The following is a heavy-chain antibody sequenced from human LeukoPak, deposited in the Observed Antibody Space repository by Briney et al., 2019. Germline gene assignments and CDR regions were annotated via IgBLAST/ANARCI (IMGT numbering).Heavy chain of an antibody. V-gene: IGHV3-23*01. CDR2: ISGSGGNT. D-gene: IGHD3-16*01. Sequence: SGGSLRLSCAASGFTFSSYAMSWVRQAPGKGLEWVSAISGSGGNTYYADSVKGRFTISRDNSNNTLYLQMSSLRAEDTAVYYCAKEGERKTGFYFDYWGQGTLVTVSS. J-gene: IGHJ4*02. CDR1: GFTFSSYA. CDR3: AKEGERKTGFYFDY.